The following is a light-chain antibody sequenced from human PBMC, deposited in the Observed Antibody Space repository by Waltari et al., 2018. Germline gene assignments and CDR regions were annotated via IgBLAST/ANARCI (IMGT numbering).Light chain of an antibody. CDR3: HQRNNWPLT. CDR1: QSVGSF. V-gene: IGKV3-11*01. CDR2: GAS. J-gene: IGKJ4*01. Sequence: EVVLTQSPATLSVSPGERVTLSCRASQSVGSFFVWFQQKPGQAPRLLIHGASNRASGIPARFSGSGSGTDFTLTISNIEPEDSAIYHCHQRNNWPLTFGGGTEVQIK.